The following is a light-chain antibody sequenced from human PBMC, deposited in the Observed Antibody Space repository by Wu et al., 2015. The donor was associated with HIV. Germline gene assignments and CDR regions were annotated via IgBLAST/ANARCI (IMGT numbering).Light chain of an antibody. Sequence: EIVLTQSPATLSLSPGERATLSCRASQSITGNYLAWYQQEPGQAPSLLIYGTSSRATGIPDRFSGSGSETDFTLIINGLQPDDFAVYYCQQYGSAVTFGGGTKVEIK. CDR3: QQYGSAVT. V-gene: IGKV3-20*01. CDR2: GTS. CDR1: QSITGNY. J-gene: IGKJ4*01.